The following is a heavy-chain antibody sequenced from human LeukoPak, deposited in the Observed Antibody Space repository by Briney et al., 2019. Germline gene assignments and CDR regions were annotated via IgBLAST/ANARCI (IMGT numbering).Heavy chain of an antibody. V-gene: IGHV1-18*01. CDR3: ARDWGSIKVITDY. Sequence: VSVKVSFKATGYTFTSYGISWVRQAPGQGLEWMGWISSNSDNTNYAQKLQGRVTMTTDTSTSTAYMELRSLRSDDTAVYYCARDWGSIKVITDYWGQGTLVTVSS. J-gene: IGHJ4*02. D-gene: IGHD3-16*01. CDR1: GYTFTSYG. CDR2: ISSNSDNT.